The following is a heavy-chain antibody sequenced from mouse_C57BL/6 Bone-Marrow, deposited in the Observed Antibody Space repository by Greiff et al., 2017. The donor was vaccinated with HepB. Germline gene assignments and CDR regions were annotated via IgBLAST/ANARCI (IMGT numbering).Heavy chain of an antibody. CDR2: IRNKANGYTT. CDR3: ARYPHYGSRDAMDY. J-gene: IGHJ4*01. D-gene: IGHD1-1*01. V-gene: IGHV7-3*01. CDR1: GFTFTDYY. Sequence: EVKLMESGGGLVQPGGSLSLSCAASGFTFTDYYMSWVRQPPGKALEWLGFIRNKANGYTTEYSASVKGQFTISRDNSQSILYLQMNALRAEDSATYYCARYPHYGSRDAMDYWGQGTSVTVSS.